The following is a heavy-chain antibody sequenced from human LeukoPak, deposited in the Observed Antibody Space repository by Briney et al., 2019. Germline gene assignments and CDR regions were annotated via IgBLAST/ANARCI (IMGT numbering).Heavy chain of an antibody. D-gene: IGHD6-19*01. J-gene: IGHJ5*02. CDR3: ARDGGYKQWLVRSFDP. Sequence: SETLSLTCTVSGGSISSSSYYWGWIRQPPGKGLEWIGSIYYSGSTYYNPSLKSRVTISVDTSKNQFSLKLSSVTAADTAVYYCARDGGYKQWLVRSFDPWGQGTLVTVSS. CDR1: GGSISSSSYY. CDR2: IYYSGST. V-gene: IGHV4-39*07.